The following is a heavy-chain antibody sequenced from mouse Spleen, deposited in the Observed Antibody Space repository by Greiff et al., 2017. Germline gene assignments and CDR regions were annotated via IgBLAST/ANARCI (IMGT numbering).Heavy chain of an antibody. CDR2: INPGSGGT. CDR1: GYAFTNYL. D-gene: IGHD2-3*01. Sequence: VQLQQSGAELVRPGTSVKVSCKASGYAFTNYLIEWVKQRPGQGLEWIGVINPGSGGTNYNEKFKGKATLTADKSSSTAYMQLSSLTSEDSAVYFCARGGYDGYYWGQGTTLTVSS. J-gene: IGHJ2*01. CDR3: ARGGYDGYY. V-gene: IGHV1-54*01.